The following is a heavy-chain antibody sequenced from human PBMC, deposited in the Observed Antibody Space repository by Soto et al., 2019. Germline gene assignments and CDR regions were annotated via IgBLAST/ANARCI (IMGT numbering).Heavy chain of an antibody. CDR2: ISYDESDK. Sequence: LRLSCAASGFTFRSYAMHWVRQAPGKGLEWVAVISYDESDKYYADSLKGRFTISRDNSKNTPYLQMNSLRGEDTAVYYCARDLSVAGPDYWGQGTLVTV. CDR3: ARDLSVAGPDY. J-gene: IGHJ4*02. V-gene: IGHV3-30*03. CDR1: GFTFRSYA. D-gene: IGHD6-19*01.